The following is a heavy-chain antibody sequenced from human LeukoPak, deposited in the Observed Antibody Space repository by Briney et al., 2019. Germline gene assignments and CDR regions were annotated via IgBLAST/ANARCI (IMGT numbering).Heavy chain of an antibody. CDR2: ISSSGSTI. V-gene: IGHV3-48*03. CDR3: ARKENYYYYMDV. Sequence: GGSLRLSCAASGFTFSSYEMNWVRQAPGKGLEWASYISSSGSTIYYADSVKGRFTISRDNAKNSLYLQMNSLRAEDTAVYYCARKENYYYYMDVWGKGTTVTISS. J-gene: IGHJ6*03. CDR1: GFTFSSYE.